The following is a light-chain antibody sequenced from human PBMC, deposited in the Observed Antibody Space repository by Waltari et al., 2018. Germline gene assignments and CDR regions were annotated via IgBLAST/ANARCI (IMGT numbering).Light chain of an antibody. CDR3: QHYLRLPVT. V-gene: IGKV3-20*01. J-gene: IGKJ1*01. CDR1: QSVSRA. Sequence: EIVLTQSPGPLSLSLGERATVSCRASQSVSRALAWYQQKPGQAPRLLIYGASTRATGIPDRFSGSGSGTDFSLTSSRLEPDDFAVYYCQHYLRLPVTFGQGTTVEI. CDR2: GAS.